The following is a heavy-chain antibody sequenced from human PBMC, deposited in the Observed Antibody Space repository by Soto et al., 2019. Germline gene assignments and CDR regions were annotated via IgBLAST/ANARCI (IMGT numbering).Heavy chain of an antibody. D-gene: IGHD3-3*01. Sequence: GGSLRLSCAASGFTFSSYGMHWVRQAPGKGLEWVAVISYDGSNKYYADSAKGRFTISRDNSKNTLDLQMNSLRAEDTAVYYCAKTERAYDFWSGYYIYWGQGTLVTVSS. CDR3: AKTERAYDFWSGYYIY. CDR1: GFTFSSYG. V-gene: IGHV3-30*18. CDR2: ISYDGSNK. J-gene: IGHJ4*02.